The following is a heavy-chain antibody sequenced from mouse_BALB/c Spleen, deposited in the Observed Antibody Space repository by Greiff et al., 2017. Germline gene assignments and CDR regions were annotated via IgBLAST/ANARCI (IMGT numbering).Heavy chain of an antibody. CDR1: GISITTGNYR. CDR3: ARDPYGSSYVGYAMDY. CDR2: IYYSGTI. J-gene: IGHJ4*01. V-gene: IGHV3-5*02. Sequence: DVQLQESGPGLVKPSQTVSLTCTVTGISITTGNYRWSWIRQFPGNKLEWIGYIYYSGTITYNPSLTSRTTITRDTSKNQFFLEMNSLTAEDTATYYCARDPYGSSYVGYAMDYWGQGTSVTVSS. D-gene: IGHD1-1*01.